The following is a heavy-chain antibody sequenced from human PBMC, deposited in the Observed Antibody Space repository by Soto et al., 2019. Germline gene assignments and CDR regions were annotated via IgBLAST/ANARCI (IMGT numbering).Heavy chain of an antibody. CDR2: ISDRSERI. D-gene: IGHD1-26*01. CDR1: GFTFNTNS. CDR3: VIVALGKCDY. Sequence: EVQLLESGGGLVQPGGSLRLSCAASGFTFNTNSMAWVRQAPGKGLEWVSAISDRSERIFYDDYVRGRFTISRDDSEDKLFLRMNGMRVDYTAVYYCVIVALGKCDYSGQGALVTVSS. V-gene: IGHV3-23*01. J-gene: IGHJ4*02.